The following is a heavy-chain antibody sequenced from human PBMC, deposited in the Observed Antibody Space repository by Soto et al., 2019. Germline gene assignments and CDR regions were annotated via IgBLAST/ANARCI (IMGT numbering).Heavy chain of an antibody. Sequence: EVQLLESGGGLVQPGGSLRLSCAASGFTFSSYAMSWVRQTPGKGLEWVSAISGSGDSTYYADSVKGRFTISRDNSKNTLYLPMNSLRAEDTAVYYCAKLRWGSDNWFDPWGQGTLVTVSS. J-gene: IGHJ5*02. CDR2: ISGSGDST. D-gene: IGHD3-10*01. CDR3: AKLRWGSDNWFDP. CDR1: GFTFSSYA. V-gene: IGHV3-23*01.